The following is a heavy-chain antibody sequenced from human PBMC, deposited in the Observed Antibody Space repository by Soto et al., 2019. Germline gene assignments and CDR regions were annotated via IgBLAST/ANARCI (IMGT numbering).Heavy chain of an antibody. D-gene: IGHD5-12*01. CDR3: ARGNHRWLQLWYFDL. V-gene: IGHV1-69*12. CDR2: IIPIFGTV. J-gene: IGHJ2*01. Sequence: QVKLVQSGAEVKKPGSSVKVSCKASGGTFSYYPISWVRQAPGQGLEWMGGIIPIFGTVNYAQKFQGRVTITADESTSTAYMELSSLRSEVTAVYYCARGNHRWLQLWYFDLWGRGTLVTVSS. CDR1: GGTFSYYP.